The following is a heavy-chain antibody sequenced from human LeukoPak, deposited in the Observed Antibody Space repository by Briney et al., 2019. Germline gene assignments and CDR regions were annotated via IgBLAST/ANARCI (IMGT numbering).Heavy chain of an antibody. CDR1: GGTFSTYA. CDR3: ARVSYYSYASGDFDY. D-gene: IGHD5-18*01. J-gene: IGHJ4*02. Sequence: SVKVSCKASGGTFSTYAISWVRQAPGQGLEWMGGIIPIFGTANYAQKFQGRVTITADESTSTAYMELSSLRSEDTAVYYCARVSYYSYASGDFDYWGQGTLVTVSS. CDR2: IIPIFGTA. V-gene: IGHV1-69*13.